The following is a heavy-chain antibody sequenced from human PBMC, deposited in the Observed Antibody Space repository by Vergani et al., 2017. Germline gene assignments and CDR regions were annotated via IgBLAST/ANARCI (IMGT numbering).Heavy chain of an antibody. CDR2: IYYSGST. CDR1: GGSISSSSHF. Sequence: QLQLHKSGPGLVKPSETLSLTCTLSGGSISSSSHFWGWLRQTPGKGLEWIGSIYYSGSTYYNPSLKSRVSISVDTSKNQFSLKLSSVTAADSAVYYCARDRGNSGDYNFDYWGQGTLVTVSS. V-gene: IGHV4-39*07. J-gene: IGHJ4*02. CDR3: ARDRGNSGDYNFDY. D-gene: IGHD1-26*01.